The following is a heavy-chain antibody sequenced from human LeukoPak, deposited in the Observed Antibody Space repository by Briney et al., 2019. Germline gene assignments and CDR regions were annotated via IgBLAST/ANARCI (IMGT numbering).Heavy chain of an antibody. J-gene: IGHJ4*02. V-gene: IGHV4-4*02. CDR2: IYRSGST. D-gene: IGHD6-6*01. Sequence: PSGTLSLTCAVSGGSISNSNWWSWVRQPPGKGLEWIGYIYRSGSTYYTPSLKSRVTISVDRSKNQFSLKLSSMTAADTAVYYCASFDYSSSLSFDYWGQGTLVTASS. CDR3: ASFDYSSSLSFDY. CDR1: GGSISNSNW.